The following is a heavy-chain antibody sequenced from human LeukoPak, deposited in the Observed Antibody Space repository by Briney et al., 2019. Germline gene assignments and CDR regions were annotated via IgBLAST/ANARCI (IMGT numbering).Heavy chain of an antibody. D-gene: IGHD3-10*01. Sequence: GESLKVSRKGSGYSFTSYWIGWVRQMPGKGLEWMGIIYPGYSDTRYSPSFQGQVTISADKSISTAYLQWSSLKASDTAMYYCAGHNHQFGDALYYFDYWGQGTLVTVSS. CDR2: IYPGYSDT. V-gene: IGHV5-51*01. CDR1: GYSFTSYW. CDR3: AGHNHQFGDALYYFDY. J-gene: IGHJ4*02.